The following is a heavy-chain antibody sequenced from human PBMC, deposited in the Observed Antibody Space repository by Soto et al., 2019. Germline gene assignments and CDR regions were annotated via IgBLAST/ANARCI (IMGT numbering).Heavy chain of an antibody. D-gene: IGHD6-19*01. CDR3: ANGWGDY. J-gene: IGHJ4*02. Sequence: EVQLLESGGGLVQPGGSLRLSCAASGFTFSSYTMSWVRQGPGKGLEWVSGISSSGGSTVYADSVKGRFTISRDNFKNTLYLQMNGLIAEDTAVYCWANGWGDYWGQGTPVTVSS. CDR2: ISSSGGST. V-gene: IGHV3-23*01. CDR1: GFTFSSYT.